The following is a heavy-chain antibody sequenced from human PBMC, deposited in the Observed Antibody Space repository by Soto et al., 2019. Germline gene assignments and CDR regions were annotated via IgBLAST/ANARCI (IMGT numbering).Heavy chain of an antibody. J-gene: IGHJ6*03. CDR1: GYTFTGYY. CDR2: INPNSGGT. Sequence: ASVKVSCKASGYTFTGYYMHWVRQAPGQGLEWMGWINPNSGGTNYAQKFQGWVTMTRDTSISTAYMELSRLRSDDTAVYYCARARNVDTAMVTEGDYYYMDVWGKGTTVTVSS. D-gene: IGHD5-18*01. CDR3: ARARNVDTAMVTEGDYYYMDV. V-gene: IGHV1-2*04.